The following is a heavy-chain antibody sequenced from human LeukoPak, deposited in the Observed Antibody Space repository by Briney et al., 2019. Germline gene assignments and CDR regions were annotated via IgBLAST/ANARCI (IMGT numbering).Heavy chain of an antibody. CDR3: AKDPRAGSRSIVTVGAFDY. V-gene: IGHV3-23*01. J-gene: IGHJ4*02. D-gene: IGHD1-26*01. CDR2: ISGSGGST. Sequence: GGSLRLSCAASGFTFSDYYMSWIRQAPGKGLEWVSAISGSGGSTYYADSVKGRFTISRDNSKNTLYLQMNSLRAEDTAVYYCAKDPRAGSRSIVTVGAFDYWGQGTLVTVSS. CDR1: GFTFSDYY.